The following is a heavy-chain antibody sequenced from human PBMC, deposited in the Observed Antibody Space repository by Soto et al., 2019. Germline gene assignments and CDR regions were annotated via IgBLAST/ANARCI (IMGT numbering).Heavy chain of an antibody. CDR2: ISGSVGST. V-gene: IGHV3-23*01. D-gene: IGHD3-3*01. CDR3: AKGITIFGVVFCMDV. CDR1: GFTFSSYA. Sequence: PXVSLRLTCAASGFTFSSYAMSWVRQAPGKGLEWVSAISGSVGSTYYADSVKGRFTISRDNSKNTLYLQMNSLRAEDTAVYYCAKGITIFGVVFCMDVWGQRTTVTVSS. J-gene: IGHJ6*02.